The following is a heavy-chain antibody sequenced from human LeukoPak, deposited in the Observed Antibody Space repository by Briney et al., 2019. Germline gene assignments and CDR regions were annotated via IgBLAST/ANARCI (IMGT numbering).Heavy chain of an antibody. J-gene: IGHJ4*02. Sequence: GGSLRLSCAASGFTFDDYAMHWVRQAPGKGLEWVSGIGWNSGSIGYADSVKGRFTISRDNAKNSLYLQMNSLRAEDTALYYCARRGFSAAAPFDYWGQGTLVTVSS. CDR1: GFTFDDYA. CDR2: IGWNSGSI. CDR3: ARRGFSAAAPFDY. D-gene: IGHD2-2*01. V-gene: IGHV3-9*01.